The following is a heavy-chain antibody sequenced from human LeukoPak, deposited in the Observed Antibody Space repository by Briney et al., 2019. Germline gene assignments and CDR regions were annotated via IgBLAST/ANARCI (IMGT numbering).Heavy chain of an antibody. J-gene: IGHJ6*02. CDR1: GFTFRSYV. Sequence: GRSLRLSCAASGFTFRSYVMYWVRQAPGRGLEWVAVIGYDGNNKYYGDSVKGRFTITRDNSKNTVYVQMNSLRAGDTAVYYCARGGGSGYGYCYGLDVWGQGTTVTVSS. D-gene: IGHD5-12*01. CDR2: IGYDGNNK. CDR3: ARGGGSGYGYCYGLDV. V-gene: IGHV3-30*03.